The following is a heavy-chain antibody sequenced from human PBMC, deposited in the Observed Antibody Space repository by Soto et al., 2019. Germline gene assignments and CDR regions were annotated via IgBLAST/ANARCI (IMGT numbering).Heavy chain of an antibody. V-gene: IGHV1-69*13. CDR3: VRGQPRGLYYYYGMDV. D-gene: IGHD3-10*01. J-gene: IGHJ6*02. CDR1: GGTFSNYA. Sequence: GASVKVSCKASGGTFSNYAFSWVRQAPGQGLECMGGIIPIFGTSDYAQKFQGRVTITADESTSTAYMELSSLTSDDTAVYFCVRGQPRGLYYYYGMDVWGQGTTVTVYS. CDR2: IIPIFGTS.